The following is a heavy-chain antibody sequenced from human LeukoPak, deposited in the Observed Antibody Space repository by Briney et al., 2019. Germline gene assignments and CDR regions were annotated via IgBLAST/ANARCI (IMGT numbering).Heavy chain of an antibody. CDR1: GFTFSSYA. CDR2: ISYDGSNK. D-gene: IGHD4/OR15-4a*01. CDR3: ARRAGAYSHPYDY. V-gene: IGHV3-30*04. J-gene: IGHJ4*02. Sequence: GGSLRLSCAASGFTFSSYAMHWVRQAPGKGLEWVAVISYDGSNKYYADSVKGRFTISRDNSKNTLYLQLNSLRAEDTAVYYCARRAGAYSHPYDYWGQGTLVTVSS.